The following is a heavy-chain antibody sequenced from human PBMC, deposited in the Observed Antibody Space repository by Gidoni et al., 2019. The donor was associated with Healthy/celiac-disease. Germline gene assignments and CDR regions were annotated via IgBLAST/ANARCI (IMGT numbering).Heavy chain of an antibody. D-gene: IGHD5-18*01. V-gene: IGHV4-59*08. Sequence: QVQLQESGPGLVKPSETLSLTCTVSGGSISSYYWSWIRQPPGKGLEWIGYIYYSGSTNYNPSLKSRVTISVDTCKNQFSLKLSSVTAADTAVYYCARGYSYGYVLDYWGQGTLVTVSS. CDR1: GGSISSYY. CDR3: ARGYSYGYVLDY. J-gene: IGHJ4*02. CDR2: IYYSGST.